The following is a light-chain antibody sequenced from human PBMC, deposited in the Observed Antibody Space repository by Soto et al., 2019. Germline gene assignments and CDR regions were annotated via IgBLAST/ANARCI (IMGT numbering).Light chain of an antibody. Sequence: IQFTKSPVVLSASVGDRVTITCRASQAITNNLAWYQQKPGKPPRLLIYQESTLQSGVPSRFSGSKSGTQFTLTIDSLQPEDFAPYYCQQFKSYPRTFGRGTKVDIK. V-gene: IGKV1-9*01. CDR1: QAITNN. CDR3: QQFKSYPRT. CDR2: QES. J-gene: IGKJ4*01.